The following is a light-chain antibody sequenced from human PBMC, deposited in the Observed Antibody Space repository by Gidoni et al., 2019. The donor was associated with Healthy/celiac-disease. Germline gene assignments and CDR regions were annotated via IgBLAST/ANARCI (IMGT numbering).Light chain of an antibody. Sequence: QSALTQPASVSGSPGQSITISCTGTRRDVGGYNYVSWHQQHPGKAPKLMIYDVSNRPSGFSNRFSGSKSGNTASLTISGLQAEDEADYYCSSYTSSSTWVFGGGTKLTVL. J-gene: IGLJ3*02. CDR2: DVS. CDR1: RRDVGGYNY. CDR3: SSYTSSSTWV. V-gene: IGLV2-14*01.